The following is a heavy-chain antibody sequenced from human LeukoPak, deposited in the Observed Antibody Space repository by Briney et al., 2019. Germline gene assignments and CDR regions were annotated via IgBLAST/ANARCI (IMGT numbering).Heavy chain of an antibody. V-gene: IGHV1-8*01. CDR1: GYTFTSYD. CDR2: MNPNSGNT. Sequence: ASVKVSCKASGYTFTSYDINWVRQAAGQGLEWMGWMNPNSGNTGYAQKFQGRVTMTRDTSISTAYMELSRLTSDDTAVYYCARGHYIDGLDIWGQGTMVTVSS. J-gene: IGHJ3*02. CDR3: ARGHYIDGLDI. D-gene: IGHD2-2*02.